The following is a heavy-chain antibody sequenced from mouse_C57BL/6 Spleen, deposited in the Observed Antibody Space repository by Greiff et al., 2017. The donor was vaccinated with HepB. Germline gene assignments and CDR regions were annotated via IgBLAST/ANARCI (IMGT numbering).Heavy chain of an antibody. CDR2: INPNNGGT. V-gene: IGHV1-22*01. CDR1: GYTFTDYN. D-gene: IGHD4-1*01. J-gene: IGHJ1*03. Sequence: VQLQQSGPELVKPGASVKMSCKASGYTFTDYNMHWVKQSHGKSLEWIGYINPNNGGTTYNQKFKGKATLTVNKSSSTAYMELRSLTSEDSAVYYCARGELAWYFDVWGTGTTVTVSS. CDR3: ARGELAWYFDV.